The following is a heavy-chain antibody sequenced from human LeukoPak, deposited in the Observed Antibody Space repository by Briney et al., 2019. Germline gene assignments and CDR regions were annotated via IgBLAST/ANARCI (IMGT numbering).Heavy chain of an antibody. CDR3: ARYVAALRAFDI. CDR1: GGSFSGYY. J-gene: IGHJ3*02. Sequence: SETLSLTCAVYGGSFSGYYWSWIRQPPGKGLEWIGEINHSGRTNYNTSLKRRVTISVDTSKNQFSLKLSSVTAADTAVYYCARYVAALRAFDIWGQGTMVTVSS. V-gene: IGHV4-34*01. D-gene: IGHD6-6*01. CDR2: INHSGRT.